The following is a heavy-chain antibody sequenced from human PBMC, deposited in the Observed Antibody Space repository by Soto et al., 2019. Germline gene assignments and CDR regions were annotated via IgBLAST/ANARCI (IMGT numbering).Heavy chain of an antibody. CDR3: AIYFIVGAQDYFDY. D-gene: IGHD1-26*01. CDR2: MKEDGTEI. J-gene: IGHJ4*02. V-gene: IGHV3-7*01. Sequence: GGSLRLSCAASGFAFSNSWMSWVRQAPGKGLEWVANMKEDGTEIWYMDSVKGRFTISRDNAKNFLYLQMNNLRVEDTAVYYCAIYFIVGAQDYFDYWGQGTLVTVFS. CDR1: GFAFSNSW.